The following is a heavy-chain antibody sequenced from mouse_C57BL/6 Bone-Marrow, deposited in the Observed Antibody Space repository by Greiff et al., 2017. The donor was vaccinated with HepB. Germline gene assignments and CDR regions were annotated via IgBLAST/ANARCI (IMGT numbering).Heavy chain of an antibody. D-gene: IGHD2-3*01. V-gene: IGHV1-69*01. J-gene: IGHJ1*03. CDR3: ARLAGYWV. Sequence: VQLQQPGAELVMPGASVKLSCKASGYTFTSYWMHWVKQRPGQGLEWIGAIDPSDSYTNYNQKFKGKSTLTVDKSSSTAYMQLSSLTSEDSAVYYCARLAGYWVWGTGTTVTVSS. CDR1: GYTFTSYW. CDR2: IDPSDSYT.